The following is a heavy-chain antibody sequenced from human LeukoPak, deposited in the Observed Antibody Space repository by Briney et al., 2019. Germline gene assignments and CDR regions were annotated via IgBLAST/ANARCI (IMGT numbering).Heavy chain of an antibody. CDR1: GGSISSYY. CDR2: IYYSGST. D-gene: IGHD3-9*01. CDR3: ARSVRDDILTGFDY. Sequence: SETLSLTCTVSGGSISSYYWSWIRQPPGKGLGWIGYIYYSGSTNYNPSLKSRVTISVDTSKNQFSLKLSSVTAADTAVYYCARSVRDDILTGFDYWGQGTLVTVSS. J-gene: IGHJ4*02. V-gene: IGHV4-59*01.